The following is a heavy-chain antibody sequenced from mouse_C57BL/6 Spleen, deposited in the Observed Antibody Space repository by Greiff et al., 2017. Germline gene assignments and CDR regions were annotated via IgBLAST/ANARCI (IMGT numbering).Heavy chain of an antibody. CDR2: INPNYGTT. CDR3: ARGSYGSSYRYFDV. J-gene: IGHJ1*03. V-gene: IGHV1-39*01. Sequence: VQLQQSGPELVKPGASVKISCKASGYSFTDYNMNWVKQSNGKSLEWIGVINPNYGTTSYNQKFKGKATLTVDQSSSTAYMQRNSLTSEDSAVYYCARGSYGSSYRYFDVWGTGTTVTVSS. D-gene: IGHD1-1*01. CDR1: GYSFTDYN.